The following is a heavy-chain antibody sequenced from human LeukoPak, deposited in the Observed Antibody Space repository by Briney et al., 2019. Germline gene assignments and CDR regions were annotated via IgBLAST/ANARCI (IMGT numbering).Heavy chain of an antibody. CDR3: ARLSVSSWYPYLDY. CDR1: GYTFTGHY. D-gene: IGHD6-13*01. J-gene: IGHJ4*02. V-gene: IGHV1-2*02. CDR2: INPDSGGT. Sequence: ASVKVSCKASGYTFTGHYMHWVRQAPGQGLEWMGWINPDSGGTDYAQKFQGRVTMTRDTSISTAYMELNRLRSDDTAVYYCARLSVSSWYPYLDYWGQGSLVTVSS.